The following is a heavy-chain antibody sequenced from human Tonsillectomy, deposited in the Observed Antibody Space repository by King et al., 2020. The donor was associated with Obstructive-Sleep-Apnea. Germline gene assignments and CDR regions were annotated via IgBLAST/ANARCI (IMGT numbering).Heavy chain of an antibody. V-gene: IGHV4-39*07. CDR3: ARDPRVRYCSSTSCSLFDY. CDR2: IYYSGST. D-gene: IGHD2-2*01. J-gene: IGHJ4*02. CDR1: GGSISSSSYF. Sequence: LQLQESGPGLVKPSETLSLTCTVSGGSISSSSYFWGWIRQPPGKGLEWIGTIYYSGSTYYNPSLKSRVTISVDTSKNQFSLKLSSVTAADTAVYYCARDPRVRYCSSTSCSLFDYWSQGTLVTVSS.